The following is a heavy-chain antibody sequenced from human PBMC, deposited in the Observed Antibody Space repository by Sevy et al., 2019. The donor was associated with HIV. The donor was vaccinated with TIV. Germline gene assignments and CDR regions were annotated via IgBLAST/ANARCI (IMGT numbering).Heavy chain of an antibody. CDR2: INPNSGGK. J-gene: IGHJ5*02. V-gene: IGHV1-2*06. CDR3: ARDRKVGATIWFDP. Sequence: ASVKVSCKASGYTFTGYYMHWVRQAPGQGLEWMGRINPNSGGKNYAQKFQGRVTMTRDTSISTAYMELSRLRSDDTAVYYCARDRKVGATIWFDPWGQGTLVTVSS. D-gene: IGHD1-26*01. CDR1: GYTFTGYY.